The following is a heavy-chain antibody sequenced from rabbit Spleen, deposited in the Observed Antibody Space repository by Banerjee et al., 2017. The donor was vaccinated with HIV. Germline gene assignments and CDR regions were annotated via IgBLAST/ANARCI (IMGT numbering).Heavy chain of an antibody. CDR1: GFSFSSSHW. J-gene: IGHJ4*01. CDR2: IYAGSSANT. D-gene: IGHD2-1*01. Sequence: QEQLEESGGGLVKPEGSLTLTCTASGFSFSSSHWICWVRQAPGKGLEWIACIYAGSSANTYYANWAKGRFTISKTSSTTVTLQMTSLTAADTATYFCARGVYGDDYFNLWGPGTLVTVS. V-gene: IGHV1S45*01. CDR3: ARGVYGDDYFNL.